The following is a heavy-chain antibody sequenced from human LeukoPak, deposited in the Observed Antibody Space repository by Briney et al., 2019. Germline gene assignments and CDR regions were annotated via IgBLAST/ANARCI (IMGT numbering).Heavy chain of an antibody. CDR1: GGSISSGLYY. J-gene: IGHJ4*02. CDR2: MHYSGST. Sequence: PSETLSLTCSVSGGSISSGLYYWSWIRQPPGKGWEWIVSMHYSGSTYYNPSLKSRVTISVGTSKNQYSLRLLSVTAADTSVYYCAKNDRGRPADYWGQGTLVTVSS. D-gene: IGHD1-26*01. V-gene: IGHV4-39*01. CDR3: AKNDRGRPADY.